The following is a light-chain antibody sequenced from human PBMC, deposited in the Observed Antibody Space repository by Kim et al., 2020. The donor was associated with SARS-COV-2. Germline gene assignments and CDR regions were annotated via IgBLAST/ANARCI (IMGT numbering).Light chain of an antibody. CDR2: KDN. J-gene: IGLJ3*02. V-gene: IGLV3-9*01. CDR1: NIGSKN. CDR3: PVWVSSPV. Sequence: YELTQPLSVSVALGQTAKITCGGNNIGSKNVHWYQQKPGQAPVLVIYKDNNRPSGIPERFSGSNSGNTATLTISGAQAGDEADYYCPVWVSSPVFGAGT.